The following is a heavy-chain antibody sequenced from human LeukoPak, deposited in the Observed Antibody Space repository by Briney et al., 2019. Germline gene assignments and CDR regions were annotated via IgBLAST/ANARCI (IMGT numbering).Heavy chain of an antibody. CDR2: VIPIFGTA. CDR1: GGTFSSYA. Sequence: SVKVSCKASGGTFSSYAISWVRQAPGQGLEWMGGVIPIFGTANYAQKFQGRVTITADESTSTAYMELSSLRSEDTAMYYCASGPSRCSSTSCYARLGYFQHWGQGTLVTVSS. V-gene: IGHV1-69*13. J-gene: IGHJ1*01. D-gene: IGHD2-2*01. CDR3: ASGPSRCSSTSCYARLGYFQH.